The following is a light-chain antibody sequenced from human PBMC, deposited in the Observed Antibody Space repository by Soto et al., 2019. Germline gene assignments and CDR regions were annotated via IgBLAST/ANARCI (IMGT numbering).Light chain of an antibody. CDR3: CSYPGSSTYV. J-gene: IGLJ1*01. V-gene: IGLV2-23*02. Sequence: QSVLTQPASVSGSPGQSMTISCTGTSSDVGSYNLVSWYQQHPGKAPKLMIYEVSKRPSGVSNRFSGSKSGNTASLTISGLKAEDEADYYCCSYPGSSTYVFGTGTKVTVL. CDR1: SSDVGSYNL. CDR2: EVS.